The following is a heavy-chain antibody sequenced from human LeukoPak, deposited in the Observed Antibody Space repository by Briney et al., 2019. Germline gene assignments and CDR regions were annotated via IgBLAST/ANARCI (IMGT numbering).Heavy chain of an antibody. Sequence: SETLSLTCAVSGGSISSGGYSWSWIRQPPGKGLEWIGYIYHSGSTYYNPSLKSRVTISVDRSKNQFSLKLSSVTAAGTAVYYCARGPWFGELLTYNWFDPWGQGTLVTVSS. V-gene: IGHV4-30-2*01. J-gene: IGHJ5*02. CDR2: IYHSGST. CDR1: GGSISSGGYS. D-gene: IGHD3-10*01. CDR3: ARGPWFGELLTYNWFDP.